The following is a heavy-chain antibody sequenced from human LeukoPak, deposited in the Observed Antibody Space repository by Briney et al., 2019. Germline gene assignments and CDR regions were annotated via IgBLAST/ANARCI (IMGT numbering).Heavy chain of an antibody. D-gene: IGHD2-21*02. J-gene: IGHJ4*02. CDR2: VKPNGGDT. Sequence: ASVKVSCKASGYTFTGYYMHWVRQAPGQGLEWMGIVKPNGGDTIYAQKFQGRVTITRDTSTSTVYMDLSSLRSDVTAVYYCAREVTGVDFEYWGQGTLVTVSS. V-gene: IGHV1-46*03. CDR1: GYTFTGYY. CDR3: AREVTGVDFEY.